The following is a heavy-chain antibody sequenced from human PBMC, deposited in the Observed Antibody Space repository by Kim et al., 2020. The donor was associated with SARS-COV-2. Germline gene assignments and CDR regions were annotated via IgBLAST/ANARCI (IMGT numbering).Heavy chain of an antibody. Sequence: GGSLRLSCAASGFTFSSYAMHWVRQAPGKGLEWVAVISYDGSNKYYADSVKGRFTISRDNSKNTLYLQMNSLRAEDTAVYYCARGTPSGITMIVVGARLVPNFDYWGQGTLVTVSS. CDR2: ISYDGSNK. V-gene: IGHV3-30*04. CDR3: ARGTPSGITMIVVGARLVPNFDY. CDR1: GFTFSSYA. D-gene: IGHD3-22*01. J-gene: IGHJ4*02.